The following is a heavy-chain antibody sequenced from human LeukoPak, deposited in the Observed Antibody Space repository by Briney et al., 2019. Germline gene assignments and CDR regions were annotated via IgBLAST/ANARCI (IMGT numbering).Heavy chain of an antibody. CDR1: GFTFSSYS. CDR2: ISSSSYI. D-gene: IGHD5-12*01. J-gene: IGHJ4*02. V-gene: IGHV3-21*04. Sequence: PGGSLRLSCAASGFTFSSYSMNWVRQAPGKGLEWVSSISSSSYIYYADSVKGRFTISRDNAKNSLYLQMNSLRAEDTAVYYCARAQWLRYSEYFDYWGQGTLVTVSS. CDR3: ARAQWLRYSEYFDY.